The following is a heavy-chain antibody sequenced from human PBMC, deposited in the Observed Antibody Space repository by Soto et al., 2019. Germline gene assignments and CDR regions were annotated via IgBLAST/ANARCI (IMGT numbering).Heavy chain of an antibody. CDR1: GFTFSSYG. CDR2: ISYDGSNK. J-gene: IGHJ6*02. V-gene: IGHV3-30*18. D-gene: IGHD1-1*01. CDR3: AKDVHGVSGMDV. Sequence: QVQLVESGGDVVQPGRSLRLSCTASGFTFSSYGIHWVRQAPGKGLEWVAVISYDGSNKYYADSVKGRFTISRDNSKNTLYLQMDSLRAEDTAMYYCAKDVHGVSGMDVWGQGTTVTVSS.